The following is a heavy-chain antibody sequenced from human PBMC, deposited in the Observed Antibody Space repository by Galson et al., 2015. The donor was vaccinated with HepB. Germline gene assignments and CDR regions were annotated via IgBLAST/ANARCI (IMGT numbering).Heavy chain of an antibody. CDR2: IIPAFRTT. J-gene: IGHJ3*02. CDR3: ARDGASGDYWSGAFNI. Sequence: SVKVSCKASGGIFRTYAISWVRQAPGQGLEWIGGIIPAFRTTNYAQKFQGRVTITADESTSAAYMELRSLRYVDTALYYCARDGASGDYWSGAFNIWGQGTMVTVS. CDR1: GGIFRTYA. D-gene: IGHD4-17*01. V-gene: IGHV1-69*13.